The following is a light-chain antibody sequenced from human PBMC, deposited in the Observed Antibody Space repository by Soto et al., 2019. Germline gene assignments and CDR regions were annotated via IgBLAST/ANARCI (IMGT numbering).Light chain of an antibody. CDR2: GAS. Sequence: EIVLTQSPGIMSLSPGERATLSCRASQNIGYSYLAWYQQKPGQAPRLLIYGASTRATDMSGTFSGRGSGTEFTLTISNVRPEDFAVYYCQQYRSWPRTFGQGTKVDIK. CDR3: QQYRSWPRT. V-gene: IGKV3-20*01. CDR1: QNIGYSY. J-gene: IGKJ1*01.